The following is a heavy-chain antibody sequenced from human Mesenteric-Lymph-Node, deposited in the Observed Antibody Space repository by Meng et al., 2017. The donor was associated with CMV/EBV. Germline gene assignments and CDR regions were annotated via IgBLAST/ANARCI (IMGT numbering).Heavy chain of an antibody. CDR1: GGSFSGYY. Sequence: GSLRLSCGVYGGSFSGYYWTWIRQPPGKGLEWIGDINHSGSTNYNPSLKSRVTISVDTSKNQLSLKLSSVTAADTAVYYCARVYGQNWFDPWGQGTLVTVSS. V-gene: IGHV4-34*01. CDR3: ARVYGQNWFDP. CDR2: INHSGST. J-gene: IGHJ5*02. D-gene: IGHD2-8*01.